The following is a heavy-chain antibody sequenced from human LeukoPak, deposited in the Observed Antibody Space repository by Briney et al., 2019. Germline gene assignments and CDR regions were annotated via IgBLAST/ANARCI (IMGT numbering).Heavy chain of an antibody. D-gene: IGHD2-15*01. CDR1: GYTFTSYG. Sequence: ASVKVSCKASGYTFTSYGISWVRQAPGQGLEWMGWISAYNGNTNYAQKLQGRVTMTRDMSTSTVYMELSSLRSEDTAVYYCARASCSGGSCYSLFYMDVWGKGTTVTVSS. V-gene: IGHV1-18*01. J-gene: IGHJ6*03. CDR3: ARASCSGGSCYSLFYMDV. CDR2: ISAYNGNT.